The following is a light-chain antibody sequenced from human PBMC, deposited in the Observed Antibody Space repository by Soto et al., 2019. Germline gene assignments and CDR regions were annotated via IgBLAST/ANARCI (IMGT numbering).Light chain of an antibody. Sequence: EIVLTQSPATLTLSPGERATLSCRASQNVGNYLAWYQQKPGQAPRLLIYDVLNRATGIPARLSGSGSGTDFTLTISSLEPEDFAGYYCVQRSSWPWTFGQGTVVEVK. V-gene: IGKV3-11*01. CDR3: VQRSSWPWT. J-gene: IGKJ1*01. CDR1: QNVGNY. CDR2: DVL.